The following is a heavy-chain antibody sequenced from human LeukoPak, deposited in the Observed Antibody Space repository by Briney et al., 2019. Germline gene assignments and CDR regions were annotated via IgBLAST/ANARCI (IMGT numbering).Heavy chain of an antibody. Sequence: VGSLRLSCAASGFTFSSYAMHWVRQAPGKGPEWGAVISYDGSNKYYADSVKGRFTISRDNSKNTLYLQMNSLRAEDTAVYYCARDGGPYYYDSSGYYGYWGQGTLVTVSS. CDR1: GFTFSSYA. CDR2: ISYDGSNK. V-gene: IGHV3-30*04. J-gene: IGHJ4*02. D-gene: IGHD3-22*01. CDR3: ARDGGPYYYDSSGYYGY.